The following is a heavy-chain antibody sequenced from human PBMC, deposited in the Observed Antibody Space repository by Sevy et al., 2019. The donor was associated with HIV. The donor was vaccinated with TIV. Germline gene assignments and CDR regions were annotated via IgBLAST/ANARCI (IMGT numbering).Heavy chain of an antibody. CDR1: GFTFSSYA. CDR2: ISYDGSNK. Sequence: GGSLRLSCAASGFTFSSYAMHWVRQAPGKGLEWVAVISYDGSNKYYADSVKGRFTISRDNSKNTLYLQMNSLRAEDTAVYYCASLLWQQLVWGWFDPWGQGTLVTVSS. V-gene: IGHV3-30*04. D-gene: IGHD6-13*01. J-gene: IGHJ5*02. CDR3: ASLLWQQLVWGWFDP.